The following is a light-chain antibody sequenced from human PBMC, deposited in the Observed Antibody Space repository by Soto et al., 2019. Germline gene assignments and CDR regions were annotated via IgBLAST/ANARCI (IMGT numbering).Light chain of an antibody. V-gene: IGLV1-47*02. CDR3: SAWEYSLSGVV. Sequence: QSVLTQPPSASGTPGQRVTLSCFGSSSNFGYNAGNWYPQLPGKAPKLLMHGNSQRPSGVPDRFSCSKSGTSASLAISGLRTEDEADYYCSAWEYSLSGVVFGGGTKLTVL. J-gene: IGLJ3*02. CDR2: GNS. CDR1: SSNFGYNA.